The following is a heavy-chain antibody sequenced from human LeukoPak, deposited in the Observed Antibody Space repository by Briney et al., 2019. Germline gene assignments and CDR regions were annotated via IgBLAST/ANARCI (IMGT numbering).Heavy chain of an antibody. D-gene: IGHD3-10*01. Sequence: GGSLRLSCAASGFTFRDHYMDWVRQAPGKGLEWVGRTRNKAKSYTTKYAASVTGRFTISRDDSKDSLYLQMNSLKTEDTAVYYCARGAGPVNYYNSGYYYGMDVWGKGTTVTVSS. J-gene: IGHJ6*04. CDR3: ARGAGPVNYYNSGYYYGMDV. CDR2: TRNKAKSYTT. CDR1: GFTFRDHY. V-gene: IGHV3-72*01.